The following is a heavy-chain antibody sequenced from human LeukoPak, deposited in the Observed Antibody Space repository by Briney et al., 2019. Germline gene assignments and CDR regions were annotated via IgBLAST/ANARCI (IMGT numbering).Heavy chain of an antibody. CDR3: ARVGGYSYGNYYFNY. CDR1: GYSISSGYY. J-gene: IGHJ4*02. V-gene: IGHV4-38-2*01. CDR2: ISHSGST. Sequence: SETLSLTCAVSGYSISSGYYWGWIRQPPGKGLDWIGSISHSGSTYYNPSLRSRVAISIDTSKNQFSLRLNSVTATDTAVYYCARVGGYSYGNYYFNYWGQGTLVTVSS. D-gene: IGHD5-18*01.